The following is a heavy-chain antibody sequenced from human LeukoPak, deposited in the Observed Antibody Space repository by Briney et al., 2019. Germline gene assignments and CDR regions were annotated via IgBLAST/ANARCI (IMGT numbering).Heavy chain of an antibody. CDR2: IKENGNEQ. Sequence: PGRSLRLSCAASGFTFSSYAMHWVRQAPGKGLEWVAHIKENGNEQYYADSVKGRFTISRDNVKQSLCLQMNNLRVEDTAVYYCARGPGDYDASDIWGQGTMVTVSS. J-gene: IGHJ3*02. CDR1: GFTFSSYA. V-gene: IGHV3-7*01. D-gene: IGHD4-11*01. CDR3: ARGPGDYDASDI.